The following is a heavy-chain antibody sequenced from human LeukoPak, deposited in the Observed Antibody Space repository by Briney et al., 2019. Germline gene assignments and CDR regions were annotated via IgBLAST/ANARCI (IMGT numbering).Heavy chain of an antibody. Sequence: GRSLRLSCAASGFTFDDYAMHWVRQAPGKGLEWVSGISWNSGSIGYADSVKGRFTISRDNAKNSLYLQMNSLRAEDTALYYCAKDMGGYYNYYYGMDVWGQGTTVTVSS. J-gene: IGHJ6*02. CDR3: AKDMGGYYNYYYGMDV. CDR1: GFTFDDYA. CDR2: ISWNSGSI. V-gene: IGHV3-9*01. D-gene: IGHD1-26*01.